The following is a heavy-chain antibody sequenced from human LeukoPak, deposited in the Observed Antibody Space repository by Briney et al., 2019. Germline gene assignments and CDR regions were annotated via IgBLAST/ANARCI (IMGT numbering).Heavy chain of an antibody. Sequence: PGGSLRLSCAASGFTFNSYGMHWVRPAPGKGLEWVAFIRYDGSNKYYADSVKGRFTISRDNSKNTLYLQMNSLRAEDTAVYYCAKEKNIVVVPAAQPFDPWGQGTLVTVSS. CDR3: AKEKNIVVVPAAQPFDP. J-gene: IGHJ5*02. CDR1: GFTFNSYG. V-gene: IGHV3-30*02. CDR2: IRYDGSNK. D-gene: IGHD2-2*01.